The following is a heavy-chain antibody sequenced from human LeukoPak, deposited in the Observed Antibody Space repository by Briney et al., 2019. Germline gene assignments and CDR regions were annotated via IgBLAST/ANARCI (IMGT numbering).Heavy chain of an antibody. Sequence: ASVKVACKTSGYSCTDYYIHWVREAPGQRLEWMGWINTKSGRTSSARKFQGRVTMTRDPSITTVYMDMAWLTSDDTAIYFCARADFIDAGPYLIGPWGQGTLVTVSS. J-gene: IGHJ5*02. V-gene: IGHV1-2*02. D-gene: IGHD3-3*01. CDR1: GYSCTDYY. CDR3: ARADFIDAGPYLIGP. CDR2: INTKSGRT.